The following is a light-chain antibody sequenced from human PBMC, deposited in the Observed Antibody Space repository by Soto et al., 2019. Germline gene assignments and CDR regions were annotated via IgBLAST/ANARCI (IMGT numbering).Light chain of an antibody. J-gene: IGLJ1*01. CDR2: EVT. CDR3: SSYTSSSTPDV. CDR1: SSDVGGYNY. V-gene: IGLV2-14*01. Sequence: QSALTQPASVSGSPGQSITISCTGTSSDVGGYNYVSWYQQLPGKAPKLMIYEVTNRPSGVPNRFSGSKSGNTASLTISGLQAEDEADYYCSSYTSSSTPDVFGTGTKLTVL.